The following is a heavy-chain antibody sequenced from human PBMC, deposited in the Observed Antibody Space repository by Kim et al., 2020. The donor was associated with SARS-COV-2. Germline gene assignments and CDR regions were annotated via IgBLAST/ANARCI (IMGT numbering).Heavy chain of an antibody. CDR3: ARGDRVRGVNWFDP. CDR2: IYSGGST. J-gene: IGHJ5*02. V-gene: IGHV3-66*01. D-gene: IGHD3-10*01. CDR1: GFTVSSNY. Sequence: GGSLRLSCAASGFTVSSNYMSWVRQAPGKGLEWVSVIYSGGSTYYADSVKGRFTISRDNSKNTLYLQMNSLRAEDTAVYYCARGDRVRGVNWFDPWGQGTLVTVSS.